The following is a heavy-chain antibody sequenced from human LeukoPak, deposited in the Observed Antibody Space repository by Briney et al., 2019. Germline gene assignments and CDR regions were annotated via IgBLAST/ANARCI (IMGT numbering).Heavy chain of an antibody. Sequence: ASVKVPCKTSGYTFTDYYMHWARQAPGQGPEWLGWINGITGDTNYAEKFQGRVYLTRDTSINTTYMELSGLTSDDTAFYYCARGNPRLLTTSLLFDLWGQGTLVTVSS. CDR2: INGITGDT. V-gene: IGHV1-2*02. D-gene: IGHD2/OR15-2a*01. J-gene: IGHJ4*02. CDR3: ARGNPRLLTTSLLFDL. CDR1: GYTFTDYY.